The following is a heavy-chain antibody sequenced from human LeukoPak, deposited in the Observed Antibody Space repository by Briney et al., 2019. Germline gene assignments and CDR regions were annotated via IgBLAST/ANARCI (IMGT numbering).Heavy chain of an antibody. J-gene: IGHJ4*02. CDR2: ISGSGGGT. CDR1: GFTFSSYA. CDR3: AKGSRSSGYSYFDY. D-gene: IGHD3-22*01. Sequence: PGGSLRLSCAASGFTFSSYAMSWVRQAPGKGLEWVSAISGSGGGTYYADSVKGRFTISRDNSKNTLYLQVNSLRAEDTAVYYCAKGSRSSGYSYFDYWGQGTLVTVSS. V-gene: IGHV3-23*01.